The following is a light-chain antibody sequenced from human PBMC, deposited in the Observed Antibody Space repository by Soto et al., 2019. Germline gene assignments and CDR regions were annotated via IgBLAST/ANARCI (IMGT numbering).Light chain of an antibody. CDR3: QQRSKWPPDT. J-gene: IGKJ2*01. V-gene: IGKV3-11*01. CDR2: DAS. CDR1: QSVSSY. Sequence: EIVLTQSPATLSLSPGERATLSCRASQSVSSYLAWYQQKPGQAPRLLIYDASNRATGIPARFSGSGSGTDFTLTSSSLEPEDFAVYYCQQRSKWPPDTFGQGTKLEIK.